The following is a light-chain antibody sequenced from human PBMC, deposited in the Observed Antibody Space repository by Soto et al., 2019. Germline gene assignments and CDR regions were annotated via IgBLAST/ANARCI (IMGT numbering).Light chain of an antibody. J-gene: IGLJ1*01. Sequence: QSALTQPASVSGSPGQSITISCTGYIHYDFVSWYQQHPGTAPKLVIYEVSNRPSGTSDRFSGSKSGHTASLTISGLQTEDVAVYHRGSNTTRSKYLCATETKVTVL. CDR1: IHYDF. CDR2: EVS. CDR3: GSNTTRSKYL. V-gene: IGLV2-14*01.